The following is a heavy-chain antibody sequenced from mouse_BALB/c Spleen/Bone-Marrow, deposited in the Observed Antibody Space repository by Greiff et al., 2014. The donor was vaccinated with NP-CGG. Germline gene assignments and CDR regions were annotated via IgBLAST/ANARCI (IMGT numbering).Heavy chain of an antibody. CDR2: ISSGSSTI. D-gene: IGHD4-1*01. V-gene: IGHV5-17*02. CDR3: ARGGNWEDFDY. J-gene: IGHJ2*01. CDR1: GFTFSSFG. Sequence: DVQLQESGGGLVQPGGSRKLSCAASGFTFSSFGMHWVRQAPERGLEWVAYISSGSSTIYYADTVKGRFTISRDNPKNTLYLQRTSLRSEDTAMYYCARGGNWEDFDYWGQGTTLTVSS.